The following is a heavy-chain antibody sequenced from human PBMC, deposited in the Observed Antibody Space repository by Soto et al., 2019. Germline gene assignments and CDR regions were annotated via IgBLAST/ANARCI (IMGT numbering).Heavy chain of an antibody. CDR2: ISGSGRTI. J-gene: IGHJ6*02. D-gene: IGHD1-26*01. V-gene: IGHV3-23*01. Sequence: LRLSCAASGLDFSSEVMCWVRQAPGKGLEWVSSISGSGRTIYHADSMRGRFAISRDNSKNSLYLQLNNLRVDDTAVYYCAKVGPSYYYGMDVWGQGTTVTVSS. CDR3: AKVGPSYYYGMDV. CDR1: GLDFSSEV.